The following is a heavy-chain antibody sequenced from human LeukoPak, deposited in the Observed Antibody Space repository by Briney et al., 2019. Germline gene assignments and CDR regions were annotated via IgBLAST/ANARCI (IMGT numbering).Heavy chain of an antibody. J-gene: IGHJ4*02. Sequence: PSETLSLTCTVSGGSIRSSSYYWGWIRQAPGKGLEWIGSIYYSGSTYYNPSLKSRVTISVDTSKNQFSLKLSSVTAADTAVYYCARQRIAVNYFEYWGQGTLVTVSS. CDR1: GGSIRSSSYY. CDR2: IYYSGST. CDR3: ARQRIAVNYFEY. D-gene: IGHD6-19*01. V-gene: IGHV4-39*01.